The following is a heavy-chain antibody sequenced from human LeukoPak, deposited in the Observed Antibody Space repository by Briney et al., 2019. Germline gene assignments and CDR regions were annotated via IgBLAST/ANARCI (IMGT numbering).Heavy chain of an antibody. Sequence: SQTLSLTCTVSGGSISSGDYYWRWIRQHPGKGLELIGFIYYSGSTYYNPSLKSRATISVHTSNNQFSLKLSSVTAADTAVFYCARGNYYDGSGYDYWGQGTLVTVSS. CDR2: IYYSGST. CDR1: GGSISSGDYY. J-gene: IGHJ4*02. D-gene: IGHD3-22*01. V-gene: IGHV4-31*02. CDR3: ARGNYYDGSGYDY.